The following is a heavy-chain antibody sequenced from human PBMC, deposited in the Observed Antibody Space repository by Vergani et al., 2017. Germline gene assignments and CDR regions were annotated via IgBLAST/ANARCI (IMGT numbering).Heavy chain of an antibody. CDR1: GGSFSGYY. J-gene: IGHJ6*03. CDR2: INHSGST. D-gene: IGHD2-2*01. V-gene: IGHV4-34*01. Sequence: QVQLQQWGAGLLKPSETLSLTCAVYGGSFSGYYWSWIRQPPGKGLEWIGEINHSGSTNYNPSLKSRVTISVDTSKNQFSLKLSSVTAADTAVYYCARGEIVVVPAAIHYYYYYMDVWGKGTTVTVSS. CDR3: ARGEIVVVPAAIHYYYYYMDV.